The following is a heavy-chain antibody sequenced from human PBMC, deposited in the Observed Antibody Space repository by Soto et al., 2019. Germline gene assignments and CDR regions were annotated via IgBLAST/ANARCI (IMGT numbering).Heavy chain of an antibody. CDR3: AKDHRRLYCSGGSCYFDY. CDR2: ISGGGGST. Sequence: GGSLRLSCAASGFTFSSYAMSWVRQAPGKGLEWVSAISGGGGSTYYADSVKGRFTTSRDNSKNTRHLQMNSLRAEDTAVYYCAKDHRRLYCSGGSCYFDYWGQGTLVTVSS. CDR1: GFTFSSYA. D-gene: IGHD2-15*01. V-gene: IGHV3-23*01. J-gene: IGHJ4*02.